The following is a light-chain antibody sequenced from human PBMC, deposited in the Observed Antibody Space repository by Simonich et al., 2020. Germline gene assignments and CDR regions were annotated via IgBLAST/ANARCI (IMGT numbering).Light chain of an antibody. Sequence: QSALPQPASVSGSPGQSITISCTGTSSYVGGYNYFSWYQQHPGKAPKLMIYDVSKRPSGVSNRFSGSKSGKPAFLTISGLQAEDEADYYCSSYTSSSTWVFGGGTKLTVL. V-gene: IGLV2-14*01. CDR2: DVS. CDR3: SSYTSSSTWV. J-gene: IGLJ3*02. CDR1: SSYVGGYNY.